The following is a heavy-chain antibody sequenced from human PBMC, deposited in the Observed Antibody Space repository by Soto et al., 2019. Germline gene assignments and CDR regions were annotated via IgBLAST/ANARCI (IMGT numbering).Heavy chain of an antibody. Sequence: PSETLSLTCTVSGGSISSSSYYWGWIRQPPGKGLEWIGSIYYSGSTYYNPSLKSRVTISVDTSKNQFSLRLSSVTAADTAVYYCARVYSNYEHNWFDPWGQGTLVTSPQ. V-gene: IGHV4-39*01. D-gene: IGHD4-4*01. J-gene: IGHJ5*02. CDR1: GGSISSSSYY. CDR2: IYYSGST. CDR3: ARVYSNYEHNWFDP.